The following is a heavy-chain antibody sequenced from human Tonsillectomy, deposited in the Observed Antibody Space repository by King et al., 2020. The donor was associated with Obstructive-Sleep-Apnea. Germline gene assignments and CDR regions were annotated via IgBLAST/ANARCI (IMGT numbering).Heavy chain of an antibody. D-gene: IGHD4-17*01. Sequence: VQLVESGGGVVQPGRSLRLSCAASGFTFNNCAMHWARQAPGKGLEWVAVISYEGSNKHYADSGKGRFTTSRENTKKPLLLQMNSLRAEDTAVYYCARDSTMTTTRFLYYYCLDVWGQGTTVTVSS. J-gene: IGHJ6*02. CDR1: GFTFNNCA. V-gene: IGHV3-30*14. CDR2: ISYEGSNK. CDR3: ARDSTMTTTRFLYYYCLDV.